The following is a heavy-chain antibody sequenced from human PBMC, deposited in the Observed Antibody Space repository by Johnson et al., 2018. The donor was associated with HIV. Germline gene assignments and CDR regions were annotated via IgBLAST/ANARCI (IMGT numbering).Heavy chain of an antibody. D-gene: IGHD2-8*01. CDR3: ARVMQADAFDI. J-gene: IGHJ3*02. V-gene: IGHV3-48*04. CDR1: GFTFSKYG. CDR2: ITRTDLRT. Sequence: VQLVESGGGVVQPGGSLRLSCAASGFTFSKYGMHWVRQAPGKGLEWVSHITRTDLRTFYADSVRGRFNISRDNAKNSLYLQMNSLRAEDTAVYYCARVMQADAFDIWGQGTMVTVSS.